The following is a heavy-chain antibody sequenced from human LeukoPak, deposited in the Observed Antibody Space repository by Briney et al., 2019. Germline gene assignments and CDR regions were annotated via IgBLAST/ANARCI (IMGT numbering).Heavy chain of an antibody. D-gene: IGHD6-13*01. Sequence: SETLSLTCTVSGYSISSGYYWGWIRQPPGKGLEWIGSIYHSGSTYYNPSLKSRVTISVDTSKNQFSLKLSSVTAADTAVYYCARFRAASNWFDPWGQGTLVTVSS. J-gene: IGHJ5*02. V-gene: IGHV4-38-2*02. CDR3: ARFRAASNWFDP. CDR2: IYHSGST. CDR1: GYSISSGYY.